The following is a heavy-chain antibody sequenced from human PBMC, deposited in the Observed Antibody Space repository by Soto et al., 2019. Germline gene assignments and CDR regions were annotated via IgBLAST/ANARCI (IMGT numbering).Heavy chain of an antibody. Sequence: GGSLRLSCAASGFTFSSYGMYWVRQAPGKGLEWVAVISYDGSNKYYADSVKGRFTISRDNSKNTLYLQMNSLRAEDTAVYYCARDRIAPKNYDFFSYGMDVWGQGTTVTVSS. CDR1: GFTFSSYG. D-gene: IGHD3-3*01. V-gene: IGHV3-30*03. CDR2: ISYDGSNK. J-gene: IGHJ6*02. CDR3: ARDRIAPKNYDFFSYGMDV.